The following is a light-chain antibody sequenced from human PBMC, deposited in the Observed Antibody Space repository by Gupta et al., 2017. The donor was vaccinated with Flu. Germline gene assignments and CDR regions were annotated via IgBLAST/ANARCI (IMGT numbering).Light chain of an antibody. CDR3: QQFNSYSYT. J-gene: IGKJ2*01. CDR1: QNIDIY. V-gene: IGKV1-5*03. CDR2: KAS. Sequence: DIQMTQSPSTLSASVGDRVTITCRASQNIDIYLAWYQQISGKAPKLLIYKASTLGTGVPSRFSGRGSGTEFTLTISSLQPDDSATYFCQQFNSYSYTFGQGTKLEI.